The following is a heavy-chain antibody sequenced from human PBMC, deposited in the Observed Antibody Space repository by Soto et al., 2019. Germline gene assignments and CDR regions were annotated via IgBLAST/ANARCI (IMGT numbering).Heavy chain of an antibody. D-gene: IGHD6-13*01. J-gene: IGHJ4*02. Sequence: QVQLQQWGAGLLKPSESLSLTCAVYGGSFSGYYWCWIRQPPGQGLEWIGEINHVGGTNDNPSLNSRLTTSVDTSKDQFSLKVNSVTAADTAVYFCARGQKVYSSSWYVDWGQGTPVTVSS. CDR2: INHVGGT. V-gene: IGHV4-34*01. CDR1: GGSFSGYY. CDR3: ARGQKVYSSSWYVD.